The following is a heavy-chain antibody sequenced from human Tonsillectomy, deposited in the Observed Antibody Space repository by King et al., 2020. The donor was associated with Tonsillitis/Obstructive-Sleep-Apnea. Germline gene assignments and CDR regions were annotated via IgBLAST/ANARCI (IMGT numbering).Heavy chain of an antibody. CDR2: IYHSGST. CDR1: GGSNSSSNW. V-gene: IGHV4-4*02. D-gene: IGHD3/OR15-3a*01. Sequence: QLQESGPGLVKPSGTLSLTCAGSGGSNSSSNWWSWGRQPPGKGLEWIGEIYHSGSTNYNPSLKSRVTISVDKSKNQFSLKLSSVTAADTAVYYCATLGGMIFQADFDYWGQGTLVTVSS. J-gene: IGHJ4*02. CDR3: ATLGGMIFQADFDY.